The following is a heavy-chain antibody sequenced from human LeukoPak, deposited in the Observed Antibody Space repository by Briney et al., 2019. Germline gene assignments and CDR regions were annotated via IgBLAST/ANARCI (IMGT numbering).Heavy chain of an antibody. J-gene: IGHJ4*02. D-gene: IGHD4-17*01. Sequence: SETLSLTCTVSGGSISSSDYYWDWIRQPPGKGLEWIGSIHSSGSTYYNPSLKSRVTISVDTSKNQFSLKLNSVTAADTALYYCARRGDYCAPLDYWGQGTLVTVSS. CDR3: ARRGDYCAPLDY. CDR2: IHSSGST. CDR1: GGSISSSDYY. V-gene: IGHV4-39*01.